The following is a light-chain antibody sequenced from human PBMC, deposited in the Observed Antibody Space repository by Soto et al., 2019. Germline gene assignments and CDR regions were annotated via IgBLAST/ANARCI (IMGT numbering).Light chain of an antibody. J-gene: IGKJ3*01. Sequence: EVVLTQAPGTLYLSPGERATLSCRARQNVSSYVAWYQQKPGQSPRLLIYDSSKSATGIPARFSGSGSGADFTLTISSLETEDFAFYYCQHSFFVPGTKVDLK. V-gene: IGKV3-11*01. CDR2: DSS. CDR1: QNVSSY. CDR3: QHSF.